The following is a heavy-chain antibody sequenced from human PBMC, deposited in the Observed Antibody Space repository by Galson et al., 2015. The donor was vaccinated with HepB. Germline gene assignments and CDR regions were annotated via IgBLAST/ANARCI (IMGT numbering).Heavy chain of an antibody. J-gene: IGHJ6*02. V-gene: IGHV1-24*01. Sequence: SVKVSCKVSGYTLTELSMHWVRQAPGKGLEWMGGFDPEDGETIYAQKFQGRVTMTEDTSTDTAYMELSSLRSEDTAVYYCATVGVLWFGELPQQDYYGMDVWGQGTTVTVSS. CDR3: ATVGVLWFGELPQQDYYGMDV. CDR2: FDPEDGET. D-gene: IGHD3-10*01. CDR1: GYTLTELS.